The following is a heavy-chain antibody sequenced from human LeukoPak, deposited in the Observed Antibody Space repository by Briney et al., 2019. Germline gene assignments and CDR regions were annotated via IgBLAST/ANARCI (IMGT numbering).Heavy chain of an antibody. CDR1: GGSISSSSYY. Sequence: SETLSLTCTVSGGSISSSSYYWGWIRQPPGKGLEWIGSIYYSGSTYYNPSLKSRVTISVDTSKNQFSLKLSSVTAADTAVYYCAGSIAVPRFDYWGQGTLVTVSS. D-gene: IGHD6-19*01. V-gene: IGHV4-39*07. J-gene: IGHJ4*02. CDR2: IYYSGST. CDR3: AGSIAVPRFDY.